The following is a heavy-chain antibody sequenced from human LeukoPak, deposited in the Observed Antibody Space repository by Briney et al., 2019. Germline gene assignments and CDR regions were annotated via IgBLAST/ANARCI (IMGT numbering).Heavy chain of an antibody. CDR2: IKSDGSEK. Sequence: GGSLRLSCVVSEFTFSSNWMNWVRQAPGKGLEWVANIKSDGSEKYYADSVKGRFTISRDNAKSSLYLQMNSLKAEDTAVYYCASGSGWRQLYWGQGTLVTVPP. D-gene: IGHD5-24*01. J-gene: IGHJ4*02. CDR3: ASGSGWRQLY. CDR1: EFTFSSNW. V-gene: IGHV3-7*01.